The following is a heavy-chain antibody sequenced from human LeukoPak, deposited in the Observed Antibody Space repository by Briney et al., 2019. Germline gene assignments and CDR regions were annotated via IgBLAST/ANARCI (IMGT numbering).Heavy chain of an antibody. V-gene: IGHV4-30-4*01. CDR3: ACLPSSTSYYYYGMDV. J-gene: IGHJ6*02. CDR1: GGSISSGDYY. D-gene: IGHD2-2*01. Sequence: PSETLSLTCTVSGGSISSGDYYWSWIRQPPGKGLEWIGYIYYSGSTYYNPSLKSRVTISVDTSKNQFSLKLSSVTAADTAVYYCACLPSSTSYYYYGMDVRGQGTTVTVSS. CDR2: IYYSGST.